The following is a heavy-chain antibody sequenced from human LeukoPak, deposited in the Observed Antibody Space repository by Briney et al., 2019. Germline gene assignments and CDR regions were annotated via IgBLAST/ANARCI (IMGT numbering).Heavy chain of an antibody. CDR2: IKQDGSEK. Sequence: GGSLRLSCAASRFTFSSYWMNWVRQAPGKGLEWVANIKQDGSEKYYVDSVKGRFTISRDNAKNSLYLQMNSLRVEDTAVYYCARDLRYGQNSYCYNVDVWGQGTTVTVSS. D-gene: IGHD3-10*01. J-gene: IGHJ6*02. CDR1: RFTFSSYW. CDR3: ARDLRYGQNSYCYNVDV. V-gene: IGHV3-7*01.